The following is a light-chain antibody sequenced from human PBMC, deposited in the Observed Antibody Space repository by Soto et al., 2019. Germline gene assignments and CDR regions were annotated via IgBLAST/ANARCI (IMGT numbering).Light chain of an antibody. Sequence: QSVLTQPPSASGTPGQRITISCSGSSSNIGSHTVNWHQQVPGTAPKLLIYSNNERPSGVPDRFSGSKSGTSASLAISGLQSGDEADYYCVSWDDSLSGLVFGTGTKLTVL. V-gene: IGLV1-44*01. CDR1: SSNIGSHT. CDR3: VSWDDSLSGLV. J-gene: IGLJ1*01. CDR2: SNN.